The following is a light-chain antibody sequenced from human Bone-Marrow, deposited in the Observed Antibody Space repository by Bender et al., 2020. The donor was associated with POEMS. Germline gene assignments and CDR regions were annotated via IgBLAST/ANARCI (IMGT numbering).Light chain of an antibody. CDR2: EDN. Sequence: SYVLTQPPSVSVAPGQTARMTCGGNSIGSKSVHWYQQKPGQAPVLVVYEDNKRPSGIPERFSGSNSGNIATLTISGTQALDEADYYCQAWDTSSVVFGGGTKLTVL. CDR1: SIGSKS. J-gene: IGLJ2*01. CDR3: QAWDTSSVV. V-gene: IGLV3-21*02.